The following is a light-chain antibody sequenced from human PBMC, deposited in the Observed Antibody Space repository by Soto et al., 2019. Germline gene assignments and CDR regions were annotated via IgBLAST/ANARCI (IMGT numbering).Light chain of an antibody. J-gene: IGKJ1*01. CDR2: AAS. CDR3: QQANSFPRT. CDR1: QAISTW. Sequence: DIQMTQSPSSVSASVGDRVTITCRASQAISTWLAWYQQKPGKAPKLLIYAASNLQTGVPSRFSGSGSGTDFTLTISSLQPEAFATYYCQQANSFPRTFGPGTKVEIK. V-gene: IGKV1D-12*01.